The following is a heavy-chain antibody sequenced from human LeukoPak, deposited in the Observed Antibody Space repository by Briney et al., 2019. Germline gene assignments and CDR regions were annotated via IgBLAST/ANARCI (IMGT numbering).Heavy chain of an antibody. D-gene: IGHD5-24*01. Sequence: SETLSLTCTVSGGSISSYYWSWIRQPPGKGLEWIGYIYYSGSTNYNPSLKSRVTISVDTSKNQFSLKLSSVTAADTAVYYCVRDRELTYWGQGTLVTVSS. CDR3: VRDRELTY. V-gene: IGHV4-59*01. J-gene: IGHJ4*02. CDR2: IYYSGST. CDR1: GGSISSYY.